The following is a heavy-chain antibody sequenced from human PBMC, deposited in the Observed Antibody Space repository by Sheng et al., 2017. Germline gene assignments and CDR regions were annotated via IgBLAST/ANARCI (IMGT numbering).Heavy chain of an antibody. Sequence: EVQLLESGGGLVQPGGSLRLSCAASGFTFSSYAMSWVRQAPGKGLEWVSAISGSGGSTYYADSVKGRFTISRDNSKNTLYLQMNSLRAEDTAVYYCAKVAPSWSRGYYYYYMDVWGKGTTGHRLL. CDR1: GFTFSSYA. CDR2: ISGSGGST. CDR3: AKVAPSWSRGYYYYYMDV. V-gene: IGHV3-23*01. J-gene: IGHJ6*03. D-gene: IGHD2-8*02.